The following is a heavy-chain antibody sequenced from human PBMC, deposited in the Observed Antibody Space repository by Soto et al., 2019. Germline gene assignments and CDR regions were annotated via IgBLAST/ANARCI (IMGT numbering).Heavy chain of an antibody. J-gene: IGHJ5*02. Sequence: ASVKVSCKASGGTFSTYGISWVRQAPGQGLEWIGGITAIFGAANYAPKFQGRVTITADESTSTAYMELNSLRSEDSAVYYCARSEAVRSEAGTTVVGPNNWLDPWGQGTLVTVSS. V-gene: IGHV1-69*13. CDR2: ITAIFGAA. D-gene: IGHD1-7*01. CDR3: ARSEAVRSEAGTTVVGPNNWLDP. CDR1: GGTFSTYG.